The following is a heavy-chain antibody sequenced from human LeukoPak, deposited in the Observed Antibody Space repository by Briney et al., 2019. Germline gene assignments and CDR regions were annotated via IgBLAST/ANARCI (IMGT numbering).Heavy chain of an antibody. CDR1: GFTFSSYA. CDR2: ISGSGGST. V-gene: IGHV3-23*01. J-gene: IGHJ4*02. Sequence: GGSLRLSCAASGFTFSSYAMSWVRQAPGKGLEWVSAISGSGGSTYYADSVKGRFTISRDSSKNTLYLQMNSLRAEDTAVYYCAKWIGIAAAGTYDYWGQGTLVTVSS. D-gene: IGHD6-13*01. CDR3: AKWIGIAAAGTYDY.